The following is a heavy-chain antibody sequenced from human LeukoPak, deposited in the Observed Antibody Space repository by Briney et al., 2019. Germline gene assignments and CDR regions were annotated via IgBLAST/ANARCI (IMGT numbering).Heavy chain of an antibody. CDR1: GFTFNTYS. CDR3: ARGGYSPDY. J-gene: IGHJ4*02. Sequence: GGSLRLSCVASGFTFNTYSMNWVRQTPGRGLEWVSYISTTSATIYYADSVKGRFTISRDDVKNSLYLQMNSLRAEDTALYYCARGGYSPDYWGQGTLVTVSS. D-gene: IGHD3-22*01. V-gene: IGHV3-48*01. CDR2: ISTTSATI.